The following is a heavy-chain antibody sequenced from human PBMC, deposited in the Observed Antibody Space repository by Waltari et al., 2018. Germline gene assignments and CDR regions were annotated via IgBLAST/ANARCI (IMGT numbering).Heavy chain of an antibody. CDR1: GFTFTSYA. V-gene: IGHV3-23*04. J-gene: IGHJ5*02. CDR3: AKDVALLVVPAAHDWFDP. D-gene: IGHD2-2*01. CDR2: ISGAGMTT. Sequence: VQLVDSGGDMVQPGGSLRLSCAASGFTFTSYAMHWVRQAPGKGLEWVSGISGAGMTTYYADSVRGRFTISRDNAENTVYLQMDSLRVEDTAVYYCAKDVALLVVPAAHDWFDPWGQGTLVTVSS.